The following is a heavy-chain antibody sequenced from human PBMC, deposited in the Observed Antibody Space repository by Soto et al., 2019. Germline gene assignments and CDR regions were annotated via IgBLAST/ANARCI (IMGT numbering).Heavy chain of an antibody. D-gene: IGHD1-26*01. CDR3: ASSASPDAY. Sequence: EVQLVESGGGLVQPGGSLRLSCVASGFIFNSYSMNWVRQAPGKGLEWISYINSGSTSVFYADSVKGRFTISRDNAKNSLYLQMNRLRAEDTAVYYCASSASPDAYWGQGTLVTVSS. CDR2: INSGSTSV. CDR1: GFIFNSYS. V-gene: IGHV3-48*01. J-gene: IGHJ4*02.